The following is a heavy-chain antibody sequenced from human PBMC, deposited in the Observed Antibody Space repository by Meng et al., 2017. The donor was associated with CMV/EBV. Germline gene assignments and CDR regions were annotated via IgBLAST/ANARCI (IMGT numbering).Heavy chain of an antibody. V-gene: IGHV3-33*01. CDR1: GFTFQNLG. CDR2: IWYDGSNK. D-gene: IGHD6-13*01. J-gene: IGHJ4*02. Sequence: SCAASGFTFQNLGMDWVRQAPGKGLEWVAVIWYDGSNKYYADSVKGRFTVSRDNSKNTLYLQMDSLRAEDTAVYYCARLTSSWAFDYWGPGTLVTVSS. CDR3: ARLTSSWAFDY.